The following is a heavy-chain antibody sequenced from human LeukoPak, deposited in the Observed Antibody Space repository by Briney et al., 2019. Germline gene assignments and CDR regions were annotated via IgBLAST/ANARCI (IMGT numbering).Heavy chain of an antibody. CDR2: IYYSGST. CDR3: ARFRIAAAGIDAFDI. V-gene: IGHV4-39*01. D-gene: IGHD6-13*01. CDR1: GGSISSYY. J-gene: IGHJ3*02. Sequence: SETLSLTCTVSGGSISSYYWGWIRQPPGKGLEWIGSIYYSGSTYYNPSLKSRVTISVDTSKNQFSLKLSSVTAADTAVYYCARFRIAAAGIDAFDIWGQGTMVTVSS.